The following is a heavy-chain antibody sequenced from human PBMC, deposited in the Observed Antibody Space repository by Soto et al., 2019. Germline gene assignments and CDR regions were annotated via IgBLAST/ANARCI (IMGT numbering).Heavy chain of an antibody. V-gene: IGHV3-64*04. CDR2: ITSHGHIT. J-gene: IGHJ6*02. CDR1: GFTFSNYD. Sequence: GGSLRLSCSASGFTFSNYDMVWVRQAPGKGLEYISAITSHGHITYYADSVKGRFTISRDNSKNTLYLQMNSLRAEDTAVYYCARDITRAMVRIYYGMDVWGQGTTVTVSS. CDR3: ARDITRAMVRIYYGMDV. D-gene: IGHD3-10*01.